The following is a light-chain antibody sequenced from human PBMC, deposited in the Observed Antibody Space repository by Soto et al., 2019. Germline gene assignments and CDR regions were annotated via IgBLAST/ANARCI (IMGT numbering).Light chain of an antibody. Sequence: DIQMTQSPSTLSASVGDRVTITCRASQSISSWLAWYQQKPGKAPKLLIHDASSLESGVPSRFSGSRSGTEFTLTISSLQPDDFAVYYCQHRSIWPVSFGQGTRLEIK. CDR2: DAS. CDR3: QHRSIWPVS. J-gene: IGKJ5*01. V-gene: IGKV1-5*01. CDR1: QSISSW.